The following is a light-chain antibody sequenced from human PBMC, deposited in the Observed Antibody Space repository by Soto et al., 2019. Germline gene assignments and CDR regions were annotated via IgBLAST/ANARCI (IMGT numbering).Light chain of an antibody. CDR1: SSDVGGYNY. CDR2: DVS. J-gene: IGLJ3*02. Sequence: QSVLTQPRSVSGSPGQSVTISCTGTSSDVGGYNYVSWYQHHPGKAPKVIIFDVSKRPSGVPDRFSGSKSGNTASLTISGLQAEDEADYYCCSYAGSYTWMFGGGTKLTVL. V-gene: IGLV2-11*01. CDR3: CSYAGSYTWM.